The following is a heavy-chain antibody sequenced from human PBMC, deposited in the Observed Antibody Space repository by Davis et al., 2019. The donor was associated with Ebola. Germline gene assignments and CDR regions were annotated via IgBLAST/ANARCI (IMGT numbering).Heavy chain of an antibody. V-gene: IGHV3-74*01. J-gene: IGHJ6*02. CDR2: IDSDGSNR. Sequence: GSLRLSCAASGFTLSNYWMYWVRQVPGKGLMWVSRIDSDGSNRKYADSVKGRFTISRDNAKNTLYLQMNSLTADDTAVYYCVRDPGVLRFLEWSAYYNMDIWGQGTTVTVSS. CDR1: GFTLSNYW. CDR3: VRDPGVLRFLEWSAYYNMDI. D-gene: IGHD3-3*01.